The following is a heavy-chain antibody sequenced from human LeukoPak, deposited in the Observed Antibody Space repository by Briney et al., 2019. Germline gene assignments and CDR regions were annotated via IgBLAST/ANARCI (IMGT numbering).Heavy chain of an antibody. D-gene: IGHD4-23*01. CDR3: ARDWDYGGKGDRFDS. J-gene: IGHJ5*01. Sequence: SQTLSLTCAISGDSVSSNSAAWNWIRQSPSRGLEWLGRTYYRSKWYYDYAVSVKSRITISPDTSKNQLSPQLNSVTPEDTAVYYCARDWDYGGKGDRFDSWGQGTLVTVSS. V-gene: IGHV6-1*01. CDR2: TYYRSKWYY. CDR1: GDSVSSNSAA.